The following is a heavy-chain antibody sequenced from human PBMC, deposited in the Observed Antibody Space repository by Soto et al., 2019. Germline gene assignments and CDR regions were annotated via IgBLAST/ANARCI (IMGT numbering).Heavy chain of an antibody. Sequence: QVQLVESGGGVVQPGRSLRLSCAASGFTFSSYGMHWVRQAPGKGLEWVAVIWYDGSNKYYVDSVKGRFTISRDNSKNTLYLQMNSLRAEDTAVYYCARDFASTGLRSNWFDPWGQGTLVTVSS. J-gene: IGHJ5*02. CDR1: GFTFSSYG. CDR3: ARDFASTGLRSNWFDP. CDR2: IWYDGSNK. V-gene: IGHV3-33*01. D-gene: IGHD5-12*01.